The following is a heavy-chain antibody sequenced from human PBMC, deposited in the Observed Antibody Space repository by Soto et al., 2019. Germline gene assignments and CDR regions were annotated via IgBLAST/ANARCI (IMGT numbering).Heavy chain of an antibody. CDR2: IGTAGDT. J-gene: IGHJ4*02. CDR3: ASGLKGHFKYYFDY. Sequence: GGSLRLSCAASGFTFSSYDMHWVRQATGKGLEWVSAIGTAGDTYYPGSVKGRFTISRENAKNSLYLQMNSLRAGDTAVYYCASGLKGHFKYYFDYWGQGTLVTVSS. CDR1: GFTFSSYD. V-gene: IGHV3-13*01. D-gene: IGHD3-16*01.